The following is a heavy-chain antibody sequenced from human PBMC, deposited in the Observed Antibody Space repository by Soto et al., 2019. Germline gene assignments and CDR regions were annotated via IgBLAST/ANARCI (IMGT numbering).Heavy chain of an antibody. D-gene: IGHD3-3*01. CDR3: ARVKIFGVVTTGMDV. J-gene: IGHJ6*02. CDR1: GGSFSGYY. V-gene: IGHV4-34*01. Sequence: SETLSLTCAVYGGSFSGYYWSWIRRPPGKGLEWIGEINHSGSTNYNPSLKSRVTISVDTSKNQFSLKLSSVTAADTAVYYCARVKIFGVVTTGMDVWGQGTTVTVSS. CDR2: INHSGST.